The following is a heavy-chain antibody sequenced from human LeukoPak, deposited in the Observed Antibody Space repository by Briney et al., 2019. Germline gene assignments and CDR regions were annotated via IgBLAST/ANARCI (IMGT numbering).Heavy chain of an antibody. CDR1: GYSFTSYW. CDR3: ARRFYCGGDCYWGGDAFDI. D-gene: IGHD2-21*02. Sequence: GESLKISCKGSGYSFTSYWIGWVRQMPGKGLEWMGIIYPGDSDTRYSPSFQGQVTISADKSISTAYLQWSSLKASDTAMYYCARRFYCGGDCYWGGDAFDIWGQGTMVTVSS. CDR2: IYPGDSDT. J-gene: IGHJ3*02. V-gene: IGHV5-51*01.